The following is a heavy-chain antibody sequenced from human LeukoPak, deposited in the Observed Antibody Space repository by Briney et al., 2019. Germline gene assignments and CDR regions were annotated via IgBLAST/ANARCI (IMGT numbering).Heavy chain of an antibody. V-gene: IGHV4-34*01. CDR1: GGSFSGYY. CDR3: ARGGEYPYYYYMDV. D-gene: IGHD3-10*01. Sequence: SETLSLTCAVYGGSFSGYYWSWIRQPPGKGLEGIGEINHSGSTNYNPSLKSRVTISVDTSKNQFSLKLSSVTAADTAVYYCARGGEYPYYYYMDVWGKGTTVTVSS. J-gene: IGHJ6*03. CDR2: INHSGST.